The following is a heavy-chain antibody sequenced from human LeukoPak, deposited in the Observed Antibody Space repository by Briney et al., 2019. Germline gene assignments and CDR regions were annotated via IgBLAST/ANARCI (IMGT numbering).Heavy chain of an antibody. J-gene: IGHJ6*03. D-gene: IGHD3-3*01. CDR2: INHSGST. V-gene: IGHV4-34*01. CDR1: GGSFSGYY. CDR3: ARGISPYSHFWSGSYHYYYMDV. Sequence: SETLSLTCAVYGGSFSGYYWSWIRQPPGKGLEWIGEINHSGSTNYIPSLKSRVTISVDTSKNQFSLKLSSVTAADTAVYYCARGISPYSHFWSGSYHYYYMDVWGKGTTVTVSS.